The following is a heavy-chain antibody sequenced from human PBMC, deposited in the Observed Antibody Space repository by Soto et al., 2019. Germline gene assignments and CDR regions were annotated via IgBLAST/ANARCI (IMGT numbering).Heavy chain of an antibody. CDR1: GYSITRGYY. CDR2: MYHTGST. CDR3: ARDLSPDV. V-gene: IGHV4-38-2*02. Sequence: SETLSLTCTVSGYSITRGYYLTWIRKPPGKGLEWIGSMYHTGSTYLNPSLKSRVTISVDTSQNQFSLRLSSVTAADTAVYYCARDLSPDVWGQGTTVTVSS. J-gene: IGHJ6*02.